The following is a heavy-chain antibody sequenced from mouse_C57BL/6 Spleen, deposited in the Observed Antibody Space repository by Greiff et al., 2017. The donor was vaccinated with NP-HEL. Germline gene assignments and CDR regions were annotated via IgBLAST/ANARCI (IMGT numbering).Heavy chain of an antibody. CDR3: ARESYGSRRYFDV. D-gene: IGHD1-1*01. CDR2: IHPNSGST. CDR1: GYTFTSYW. V-gene: IGHV1-64*01. J-gene: IGHJ1*03. Sequence: VQLQQPGAELVKPGASVKLSCKASGYTFTSYWMHWVKQRPGQGLEWIGMIHPNSGSTNYNEKFKSKATLTGDKSYSTAYMQLSVLTSEDSAVYYCARESYGSRRYFDVWGTGTTVTVSS.